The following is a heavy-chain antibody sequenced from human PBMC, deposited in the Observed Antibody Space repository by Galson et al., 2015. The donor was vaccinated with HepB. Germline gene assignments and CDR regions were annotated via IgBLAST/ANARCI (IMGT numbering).Heavy chain of an antibody. CDR1: GFTFSGYM. J-gene: IGHJ6*02. CDR2: INSDGSLT. D-gene: IGHD6-19*01. V-gene: IGHV3-74*01. CDR3: VRETVVPMAGWGSEVNYYSYGMDV. Sequence: SLRLSCAASGFTFSGYMMHWVRQAPGKGLKWVSGINSDGSLTNYADSVKGRFTVSRDSAKNTLYLQMNSLRVEDTAVYYCVRETVVPMAGWGSEVNYYSYGMDVWGQGTTVTVSS.